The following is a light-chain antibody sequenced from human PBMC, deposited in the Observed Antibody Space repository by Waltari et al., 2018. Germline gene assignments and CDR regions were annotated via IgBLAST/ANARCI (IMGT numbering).Light chain of an antibody. Sequence: DIQMTQSPSTLSASVGDRVTITCRVSQSISSWLAWYQQKPGKAPKLLIYKASSLESGVPSRFSGSGSGTEFTLTISSLQPDDFATYYCQQYNSYSWTLGQGTKVEIK. J-gene: IGKJ1*01. CDR1: QSISSW. CDR2: KAS. CDR3: QQYNSYSWT. V-gene: IGKV1-5*03.